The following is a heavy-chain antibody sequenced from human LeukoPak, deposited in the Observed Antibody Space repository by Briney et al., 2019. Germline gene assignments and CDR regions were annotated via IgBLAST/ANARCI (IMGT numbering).Heavy chain of an antibody. CDR3: ARAWMATKYYFDY. V-gene: IGHV3-48*04. Sequence: GGSLRLSCAASGFTFSSYGMHWVRQAPGKGLGWVSYISSSGSTIYYADSVKGRFTISRDNAKNSLYLQMNSLRAEDTAVYYCARAWMATKYYFDYWGQGTLVTVSS. CDR1: GFTFSSYG. D-gene: IGHD5-24*01. CDR2: ISSSGSTI. J-gene: IGHJ4*02.